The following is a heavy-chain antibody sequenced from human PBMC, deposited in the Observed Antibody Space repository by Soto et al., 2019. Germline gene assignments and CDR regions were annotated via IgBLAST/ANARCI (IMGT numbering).Heavy chain of an antibody. J-gene: IGHJ4*02. D-gene: IGHD2-21*02. CDR3: AKDLVSGDGLWLMDE. CDR1: GFTFRDYA. Sequence: EAQLLESGAGLVQPGGSLRLSSTASGFTFRDYAMTWVREAPGKGLECVSGIYGSGGGIQYADSVKGRFTISRDNYRNTLYLQMNSLRDEDTAVYYCAKDLVSGDGLWLMDEWGQGTPVTVSP. V-gene: IGHV3-23*01. CDR2: IYGSGGGI.